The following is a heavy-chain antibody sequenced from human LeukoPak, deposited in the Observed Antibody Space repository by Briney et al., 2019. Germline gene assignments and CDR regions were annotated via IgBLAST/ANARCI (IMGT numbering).Heavy chain of an antibody. J-gene: IGHJ4*02. CDR2: ISSSRSYI. CDR1: GFTFSSYR. Sequence: GGSLRLSCTASGFTFSSYRMNWVRQAPGKGLEWVSSISSSRSYIYYADSVKGRFTSSRDNAKNSMYLQMNRLRAEDTAVYYCARAKSGYWGQGTLVTVSS. CDR3: ARAKSGY. V-gene: IGHV3-21*01.